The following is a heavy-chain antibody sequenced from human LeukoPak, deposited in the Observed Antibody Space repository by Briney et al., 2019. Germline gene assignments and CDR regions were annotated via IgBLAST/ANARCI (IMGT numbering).Heavy chain of an antibody. Sequence: GGSLRLSCAASGFTFSSYAISWVRQAPGKGLEWVSAISGSGGSTYYADSVKGRFTISRDNSKNTLYLQMNSLRAEDTAVYYCAARITIFGVVSWGQGTLVTVSS. CDR1: GFTFSSYA. CDR3: AARITIFGVVS. V-gene: IGHV3-23*01. J-gene: IGHJ4*02. D-gene: IGHD3-3*01. CDR2: ISGSGGST.